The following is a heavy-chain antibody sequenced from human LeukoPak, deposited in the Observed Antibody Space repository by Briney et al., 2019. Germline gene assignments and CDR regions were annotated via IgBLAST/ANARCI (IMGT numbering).Heavy chain of an antibody. Sequence: GSLRLSCAASGFTFSSYWMSWVRQAPGKGLEWVANIKQDGREKYLVDSVKGRFTISRDNARNSLDLQMNSLRAEDTAVYYCASSGAFSLDYWGQGILVTVPS. CDR1: GFTFSSYW. D-gene: IGHD3-3*02. CDR3: ASSGAFSLDY. CDR2: IKQDGREK. V-gene: IGHV3-7*05. J-gene: IGHJ4*02.